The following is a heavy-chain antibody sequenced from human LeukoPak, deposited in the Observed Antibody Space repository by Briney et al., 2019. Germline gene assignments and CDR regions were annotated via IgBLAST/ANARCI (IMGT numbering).Heavy chain of an antibody. CDR2: IKDKGEGGTI. Sequence: PGESLKISCAASGFTFKNAWMSWVRQAPGKGPEWVARIKDKGEGGTIDYAASVRGRFTISRDDSRDAVYLQMNSLIVDDSAVYYCTTDPRYWGQGTLVTVSS. CDR3: TTDPRY. V-gene: IGHV3-15*01. J-gene: IGHJ4*02. CDR1: GFTFKNAW.